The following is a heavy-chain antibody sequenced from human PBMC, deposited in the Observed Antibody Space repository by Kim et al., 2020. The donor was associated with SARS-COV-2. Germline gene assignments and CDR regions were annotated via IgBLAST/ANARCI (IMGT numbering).Heavy chain of an antibody. J-gene: IGHJ4*02. CDR3: ATRGGYYDSSGYYRWFDY. D-gene: IGHD3-22*01. CDR1: GYSFTSYW. Sequence: GESLKISCKGSGYSFTSYWIGWVRQMPGKGLEWMGIIYPGDSDTRYSPSFQGQVTISADKSISTAYLQWSSLKASDTAMYYCATRGGYYDSSGYYRWFDYWGQGTLVTVSS. CDR2: IYPGDSDT. V-gene: IGHV5-51*01.